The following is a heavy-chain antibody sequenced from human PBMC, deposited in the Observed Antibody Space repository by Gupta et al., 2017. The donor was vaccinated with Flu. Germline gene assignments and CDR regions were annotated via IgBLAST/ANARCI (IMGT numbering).Heavy chain of an antibody. V-gene: IGHV1-8*01. CDR3: ARDTYFYGSGNSDNDDD. CDR2: MNPNNGDT. CDR1: GYTFTDYD. D-gene: IGHD3-10*01. Sequence: QVHLVQSGAEVKKPGASVKVSCKASGYTFTDYDINWVRQATGQGLEWMGWMNPNNGDTGYAQKFKGRVTMTRDTSITTADLELSSLRSDDTARDDCARDTYFYGSGNSDNDDDGGQGTMVTVSS. J-gene: IGHJ4*02.